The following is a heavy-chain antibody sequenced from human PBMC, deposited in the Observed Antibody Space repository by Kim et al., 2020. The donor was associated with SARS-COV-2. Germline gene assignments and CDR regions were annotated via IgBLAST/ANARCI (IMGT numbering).Heavy chain of an antibody. D-gene: IGHD2-2*01. V-gene: IGHV3-33*01. J-gene: IGHJ6*02. CDR3: ARTAGYCSSTSCLETYYYYYYGMDV. CDR2: IWYDGSNK. Sequence: GGSLRLSCAASGFTFSSYGMHWVRQAPGKGLEWVAVIWYDGSNKYYADSVKGRFTISRDNSKNTLYLQMNSLRAEDTAVYYCARTAGYCSSTSCLETYYYYYYGMDVWCQGTTVTVSS. CDR1: GFTFSSYG.